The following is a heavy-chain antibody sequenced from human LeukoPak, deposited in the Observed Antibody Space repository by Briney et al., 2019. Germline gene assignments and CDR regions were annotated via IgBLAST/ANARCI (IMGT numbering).Heavy chain of an antibody. CDR1: GGXFSSYA. D-gene: IGHD3-9*01. Sequence: SVKVSCKASGGXFSSYAMSWVRQAPGQGLEWMGRIIPILGIANYAQKFQGRVTITADKSTSTAYMELSSLRSEDTAVYYCARVSSHNYDILTGYYIRRGYYFDYWGQETLVTVSS. V-gene: IGHV1-69*04. J-gene: IGHJ4*02. CDR2: IIPILGIA. CDR3: ARVSSHNYDILTGYYIRRGYYFDY.